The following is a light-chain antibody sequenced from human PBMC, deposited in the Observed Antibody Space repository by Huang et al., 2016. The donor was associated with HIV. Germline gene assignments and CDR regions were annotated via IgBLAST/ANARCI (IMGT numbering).Light chain of an antibody. CDR2: AAS. Sequence: IQLTQSPSSLSLLIGDRVTITCRASQDISNYLAWYQQKPRQPPKVLIYAASGLPGGVPSRFSGSGSGRNFTLNINNLQPEDFGTYYCQQLNSYPITFGQGTRLEIK. CDR1: QDISNY. J-gene: IGKJ5*01. V-gene: IGKV1-9*01. CDR3: QQLNSYPIT.